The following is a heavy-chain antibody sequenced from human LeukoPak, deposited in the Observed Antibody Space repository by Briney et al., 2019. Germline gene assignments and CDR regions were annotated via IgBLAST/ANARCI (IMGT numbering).Heavy chain of an antibody. V-gene: IGHV3-33*08. CDR1: GFTFSSYA. J-gene: IGHJ5*02. Sequence: PGGSLRLSCAASGFTFSSYAMHWVRQAPGKGLEWVAVIWYDGSNKYYADSVKGRFTISRDNSKNTLYLQMNSLRAEDTAVYYCARRGGGYSSENWFDPRGQGNLVTVSS. CDR2: IWYDGSNK. CDR3: ARRGGGYSSENWFDP. D-gene: IGHD6-25*01.